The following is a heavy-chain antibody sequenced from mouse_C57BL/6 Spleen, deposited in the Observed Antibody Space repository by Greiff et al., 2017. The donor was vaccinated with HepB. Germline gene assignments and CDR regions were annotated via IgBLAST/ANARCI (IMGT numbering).Heavy chain of an antibody. D-gene: IGHD1-1*02. Sequence: EVHLVESGGGLVKPGGSLKLSCAASGFTFSDYGMHWVRQAPEKGLEWVAYISSGSSTIYYADTVKGRFTISRDNAKNTLFLQMTSLRSEDTAMYSWSRVLYGHYYAMDYWGQGTSVTVSS. CDR3: SRVLYGHYYAMDY. CDR1: GFTFSDYG. V-gene: IGHV5-17*01. J-gene: IGHJ4*01. CDR2: ISSGSSTI.